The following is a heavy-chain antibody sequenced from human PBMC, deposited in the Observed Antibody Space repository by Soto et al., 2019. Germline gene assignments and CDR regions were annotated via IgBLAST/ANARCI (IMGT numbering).Heavy chain of an antibody. CDR3: ASNRALITAAGKSLDY. CDR1: GYTFTKFY. D-gene: IGHD6-13*01. J-gene: IGHJ4*02. Sequence: GASVKVSCKASGYTFTKFYMHWVRQAPGQGLEWMGIINPSGGSTSYAQRFQGRLTMTRDTSTSTVHMELSSLRSEDTAMYYCASNRALITAAGKSLDYWGQGTLVTVSS. CDR2: INPSGGST. V-gene: IGHV1-46*03.